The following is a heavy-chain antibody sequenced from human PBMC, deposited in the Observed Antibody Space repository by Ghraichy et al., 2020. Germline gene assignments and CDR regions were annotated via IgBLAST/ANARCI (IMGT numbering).Heavy chain of an antibody. Sequence: GGSLRLSCAASGFTFSSYAMTWVRQAPGKGLEWVSATSGGGGSTYYADSVKGRFTISRDNSKNTLYLQMNSLRAEDTAVYSCAKVVSWRYFHLWGRGTLVTVSS. D-gene: IGHD5/OR15-5a*01. J-gene: IGHJ2*01. CDR3: AKVVSWRYFHL. CDR2: TSGGGGST. CDR1: GFTFSSYA. V-gene: IGHV3-23*01.